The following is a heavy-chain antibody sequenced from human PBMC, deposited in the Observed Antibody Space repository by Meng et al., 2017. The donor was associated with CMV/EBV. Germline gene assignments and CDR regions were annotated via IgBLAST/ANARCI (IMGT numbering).Heavy chain of an antibody. CDR2: INHSGST. CDR3: ARESMVRGED. V-gene: IGHV4-34*01. Sequence: QGQLNDGGPGLLKPSETLSLTCAVYGGSFSGYYWSWIRQPPGKGLEWIGEINHSGSTNYNPSLKSRVTISVDTSKNQFSLKLSSVTAADTAVYYCARESMVRGEDWGQGTLVTVSS. D-gene: IGHD3-10*01. J-gene: IGHJ4*02. CDR1: GGSFSGYY.